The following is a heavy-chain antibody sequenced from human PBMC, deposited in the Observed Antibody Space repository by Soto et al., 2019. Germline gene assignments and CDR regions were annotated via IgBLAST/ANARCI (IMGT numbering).Heavy chain of an antibody. J-gene: IGHJ5*02. CDR2: IYPGDSKT. D-gene: IGHD3-9*01. Sequence: RESLKISCKGSGYSFTSYWIGWVRQMPGKGLEWMGIIYPGDSKTKYRPSFQGQVTISADKSISTAYLQWSSLKASDTAIYYCARYMYYDILTGHMAWGQGTLVTVSS. CDR3: ARYMYYDILTGHMA. CDR1: GYSFTSYW. V-gene: IGHV5-51*01.